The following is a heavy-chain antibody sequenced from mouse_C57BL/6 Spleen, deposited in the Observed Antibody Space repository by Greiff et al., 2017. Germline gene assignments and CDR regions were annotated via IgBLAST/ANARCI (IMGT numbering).Heavy chain of an antibody. V-gene: IGHV2-2*01. CDR3: ASSIYYDYSAWFAY. Sequence: VKLMESGPGLVQPSQSLSITCTVSGFSLTSYGVHWVRQSPGKGLEWLGVIWSGGSTDYNAAFISRLSISKDNSKSQVFFKMNSLQADDTAIYSCASSIYYDYSAWFAYWGQGTLVTVSA. D-gene: IGHD2-4*01. CDR2: IWSGGST. J-gene: IGHJ3*01. CDR1: GFSLTSYG.